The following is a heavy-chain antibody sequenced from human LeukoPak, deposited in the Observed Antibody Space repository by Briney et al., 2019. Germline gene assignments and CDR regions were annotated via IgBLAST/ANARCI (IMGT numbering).Heavy chain of an antibody. J-gene: IGHJ5*02. Sequence: SETLSLTCTVSGGSISSSSYYWGWIRQPPGQGLEWIGSIYYSGSTYYNPSLKSRVTISVDTSKNQFSLKLSSVTAADTAVYYCARHISSYGGSVYPDPWGQGTLVTVSS. CDR3: ARHISSYGGSVYPDP. V-gene: IGHV4-39*01. CDR2: IYYSGST. D-gene: IGHD6-25*01. CDR1: GGSISSSSYY.